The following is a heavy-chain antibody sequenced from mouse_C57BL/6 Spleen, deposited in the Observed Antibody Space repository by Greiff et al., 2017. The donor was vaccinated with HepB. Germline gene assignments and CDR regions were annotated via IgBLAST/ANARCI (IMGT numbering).Heavy chain of an antibody. CDR3: ARRAVVALGY. Sequence: QVQLQQPGAELVRPGSSVKLSCKASGYTFTSYWMDWVKQRPGQGLEWIGNIYPSDSETHYNQKFKDKATLTVDKSSSTAYMQLSSLTSEDSAVYYCARRAVVALGYWGQGTTLTVSS. J-gene: IGHJ2*01. CDR2: IYPSDSET. V-gene: IGHV1-61*01. CDR1: GYTFTSYW. D-gene: IGHD1-1*01.